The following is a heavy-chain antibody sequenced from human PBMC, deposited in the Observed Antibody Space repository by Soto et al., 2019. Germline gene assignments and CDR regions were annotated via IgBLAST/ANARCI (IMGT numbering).Heavy chain of an antibody. V-gene: IGHV6-1*01. J-gene: IGHJ5*02. Sequence: SQTLSLTCSISWDSFSSYSAACNWIRQSPSGGLEWLGRTYYRSRFFSDYAESVKSRIIINPDTSKNQFSLQLKSVTPEDTAVYYCVRDRYSSSGWFDPWGQGTPVTVSS. D-gene: IGHD3-10*01. CDR2: TYYRSRFFS. CDR3: VRDRYSSSGWFDP. CDR1: WDSFSSYSAA.